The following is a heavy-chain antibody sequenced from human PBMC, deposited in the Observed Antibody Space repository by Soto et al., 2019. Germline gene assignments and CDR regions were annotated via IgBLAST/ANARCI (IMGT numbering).Heavy chain of an antibody. CDR3: ARDWGTGFYQLDS. J-gene: IGHJ4*02. CDR1: GGSITSGGHY. CDR2: IYDSGNMY. V-gene: IGHV4-31*03. Sequence: PSETLSLTCTVSGGSITSGGHYWGWIRQYPVKGLEWLGHIYDSGNMYFYNRSLKSRVTISSDASKNQISLKLSSVTAADTALYYCARDWGTGFYQLDSWGQGTLVTVSS. D-gene: IGHD2-2*01.